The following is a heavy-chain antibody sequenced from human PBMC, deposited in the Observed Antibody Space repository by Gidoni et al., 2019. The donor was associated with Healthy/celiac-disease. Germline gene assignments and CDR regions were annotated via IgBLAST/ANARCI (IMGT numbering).Heavy chain of an antibody. CDR2: INAGNGNT. V-gene: IGHV1-3*01. D-gene: IGHD3-3*01. CDR1: GYTFTSYA. Sequence: QVQLVQSGAEVKKPGASVKVSCKASGYTFTSYAMHWVRQAPGQRLEWMGWINAGNGNTKYSQKFQGRVTITRDTSASTAYMELSSLRSEDTAVYYCARGAIFGVVTYYYYYGMDVWGQGTTVTVSS. CDR3: ARGAIFGVVTYYYYYGMDV. J-gene: IGHJ6*02.